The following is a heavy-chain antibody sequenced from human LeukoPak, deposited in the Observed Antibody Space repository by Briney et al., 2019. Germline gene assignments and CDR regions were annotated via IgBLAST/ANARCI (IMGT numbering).Heavy chain of an antibody. D-gene: IGHD5-24*01. J-gene: IGHJ4*02. CDR2: IRYDGSNK. Sequence: PGGSLRLSCAASGFTFSSYGMHWVRQAPGKGLEWVAFIRYDGSNKYYADSVKGRFTISRDNSKNTLYLQMNSLRAEDTAVYYCARDEQRDGYRPRPPDYWGQGTLVTVSS. V-gene: IGHV3-30*02. CDR3: ARDEQRDGYRPRPPDY. CDR1: GFTFSSYG.